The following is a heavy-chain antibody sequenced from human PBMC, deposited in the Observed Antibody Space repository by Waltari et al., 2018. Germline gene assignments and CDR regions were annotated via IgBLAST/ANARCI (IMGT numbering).Heavy chain of an antibody. CDR3: ARAIVVVVAASDAFDI. V-gene: IGHV4-34*01. CDR1: GGSFSSHY. D-gene: IGHD2-15*01. Sequence: QVQLQQWGAGLLNPSETLSLPCGGYGGSFSSHYGPRIRQPPGKGLEWIGELNHSGSTSYHPSLKSRVTISVDTSKNQFSLELSSLTAADTAVYYCARAIVVVVAASDAFDIWGQGTMVTVSS. J-gene: IGHJ3*02. CDR2: LNHSGST.